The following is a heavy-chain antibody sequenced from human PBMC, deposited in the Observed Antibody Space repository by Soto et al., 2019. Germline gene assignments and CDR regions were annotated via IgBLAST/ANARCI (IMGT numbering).Heavy chain of an antibody. CDR3: AKDSPKCGISVLDYYGMDV. V-gene: IGHV3-23*01. Sequence: EVQLLESGGGVVQPGGSLRLSCAASGFTFSSYAMSWVRQAPGKGLEWVSTISGSGGSTYYAESGKGRFTISSDNSKPTLQVQMNRLRAEDTAVYYCAKDSPKCGISVLDYYGMDVWGEGTTVTVSS. CDR2: ISGSGGST. CDR1: GFTFSSYA. D-gene: IGHD1-26*01. J-gene: IGHJ6*04.